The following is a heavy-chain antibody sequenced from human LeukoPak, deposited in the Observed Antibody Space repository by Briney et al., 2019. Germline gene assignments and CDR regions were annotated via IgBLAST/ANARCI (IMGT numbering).Heavy chain of an antibody. Sequence: SETLSLTCAVYGGSFSGYYWSWIRQPPGKGLEWIGEINHSGSTNYNPSLKSRVTISVDTSKNQFSLKLSSVTAADTAVYYCARQKEGSWYYYYMDVWGKGTTVTVSS. CDR2: INHSGST. D-gene: IGHD2-15*01. V-gene: IGHV4-34*01. CDR1: GGSFSGYY. J-gene: IGHJ6*03. CDR3: ARQKEGSWYYYYMDV.